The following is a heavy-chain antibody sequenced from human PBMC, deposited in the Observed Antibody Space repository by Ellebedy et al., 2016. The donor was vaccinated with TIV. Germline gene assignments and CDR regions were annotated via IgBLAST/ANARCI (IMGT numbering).Heavy chain of an antibody. CDR1: GFNFRSYW. CDR3: ARRGSYGDYAVQVNPWFDP. CDR2: IRQEGAEI. V-gene: IGHV3-7*01. J-gene: IGHJ5*02. D-gene: IGHD4-17*01. Sequence: PGGSLRLSCAASGFNFRSYWMTWVRQAPGKGLEWVAKIRQEGAEIYYVASVKGRFTISRDNAKNSLFLQMNSLRVEDTAVYYCARRGSYGDYAVQVNPWFDPWGQGTLVTVSS.